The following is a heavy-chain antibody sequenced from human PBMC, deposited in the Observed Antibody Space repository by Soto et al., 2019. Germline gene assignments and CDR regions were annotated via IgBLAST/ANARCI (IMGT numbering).Heavy chain of an antibody. CDR2: MNPNSGNT. V-gene: IGHV1-8*01. J-gene: IGHJ6*02. CDR3: ARGWGWRDYYYYGMDV. D-gene: IGHD7-27*01. Sequence: ASVEVSCKASGYTFTSYDINWVRQATGQGLEWMGWMNPNSGNTGYAQKFQGRVTMTRNTSISTAYMELSSLRSEDTAVYYCARGWGWRDYYYYGMDVWGQGTTVTVSS. CDR1: GYTFTSYD.